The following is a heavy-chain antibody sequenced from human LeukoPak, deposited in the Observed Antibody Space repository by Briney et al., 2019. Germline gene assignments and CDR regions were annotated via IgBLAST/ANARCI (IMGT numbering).Heavy chain of an antibody. D-gene: IGHD2-15*01. V-gene: IGHV7-4-1*02. J-gene: IGHJ4*02. CDR1: GYTFTGYY. Sequence: ASVKVSCKASGYTFTGYYMHWVRQAPGQGLEWMGWINTNTGNPTYAQGFTGRFVFSLDTSVSTAYLQISSLKAEDTAVYYCARVYCSGGSCYYFDYWGQGTLVTVSS. CDR3: ARVYCSGGSCYYFDY. CDR2: INTNTGNP.